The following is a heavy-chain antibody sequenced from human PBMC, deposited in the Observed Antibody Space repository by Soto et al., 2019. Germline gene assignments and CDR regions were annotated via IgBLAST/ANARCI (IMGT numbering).Heavy chain of an antibody. Sequence: QLQLQESRPGRVKPSETLSLTCFVSGGSISSNNYYWVWIRKPPGKGLEWLVSMSYSRSTYYNPSLQSRVTISVDTSKNQFSLKLTSVTAADTAVYYCASHLRPTNWAGVYFDYWCHGPLVTFSS. V-gene: IGHV4-39*01. CDR2: MSYSRST. CDR1: GGSISSNNYY. CDR3: ASHLRPTNWAGVYFDY. D-gene: IGHD1-1*01. J-gene: IGHJ4*01.